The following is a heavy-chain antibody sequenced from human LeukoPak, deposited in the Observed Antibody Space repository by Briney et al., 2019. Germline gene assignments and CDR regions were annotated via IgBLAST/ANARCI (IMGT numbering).Heavy chain of an antibody. Sequence: SETLSLTCTVSGGSISSYYWSWIRQPPGKGLEWIAYIYYSGSTNYNPSLKSRVTISVDTSKNQFSLKLSSVTAADTAVYYCARDQGGYSGYDYLDYWGQGTLVTVSS. CDR2: IYYSGST. CDR3: ARDQGGYSGYDYLDY. J-gene: IGHJ4*02. D-gene: IGHD5-12*01. CDR1: GGSISSYY. V-gene: IGHV4-59*01.